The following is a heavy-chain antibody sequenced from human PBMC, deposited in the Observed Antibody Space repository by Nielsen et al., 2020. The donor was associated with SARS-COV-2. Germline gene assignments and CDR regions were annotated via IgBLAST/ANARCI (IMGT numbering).Heavy chain of an antibody. V-gene: IGHV3-74*01. Sequence: GESLKISCAASGFTFSSYWMHWVRQAPGKGLVWVSRINSDGSSTSYADSVKGRLTISRDNAKNSLYLQMNSLRAEDTAVYYCARGAQDIVLMVYYYYGMDVWGQGTTVTVSS. J-gene: IGHJ6*02. CDR2: INSDGSST. CDR3: ARGAQDIVLMVYYYYGMDV. CDR1: GFTFSSYW. D-gene: IGHD2-8*01.